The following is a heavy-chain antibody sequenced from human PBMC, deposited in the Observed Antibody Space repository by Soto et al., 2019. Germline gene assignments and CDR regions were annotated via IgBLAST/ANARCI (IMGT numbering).Heavy chain of an antibody. CDR1: GGSISSGDYY. J-gene: IGHJ4*02. V-gene: IGHV4-30-4*01. CDR3: ARDKYGDGYNNYYFDY. Sequence: SETLSLTCTVSGGSISSGDYYWSWIRQPPGKGLEWIGYIYYSGSTYYNPSLKSRVTISVDTSKNQFSLKLSSVTAADTAVYYCARDKYGDGYNNYYFDYWGQGTLVTVSS. D-gene: IGHD5-12*01. CDR2: IYYSGST.